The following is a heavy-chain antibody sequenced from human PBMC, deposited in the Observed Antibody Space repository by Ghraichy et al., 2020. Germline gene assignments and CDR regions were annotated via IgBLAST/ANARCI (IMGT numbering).Heavy chain of an antibody. Sequence: SETLSLTCTVSGGSVSGYYWTWIRQPPGKGLEYIGHIYYTGSTTYNPSLTSRVTISVDTSKNQFSLTLRSLTAAATAVYYCARYVGCTGGHCYPGYWGRGPLVALSS. J-gene: IGHJ4*02. D-gene: IGHD2-15*01. CDR1: GGSVSGYY. CDR2: IYYTGST. CDR3: ARYVGCTGGHCYPGY. V-gene: IGHV4-59*02.